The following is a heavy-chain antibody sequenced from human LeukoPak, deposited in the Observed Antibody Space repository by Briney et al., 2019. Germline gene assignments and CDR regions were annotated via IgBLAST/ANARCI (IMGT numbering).Heavy chain of an antibody. CDR1: GFTFSSYW. Sequence: GGSLRLSCAASGFTFSSYWMNWVRQAPGKGLEWVSSISTSSSYIYYAESLKGRFTISRDNAKNSLYLQMNSLRGDDTAVYYCARGDPDISFAVAGEAFDIWGQGTMVTVSS. CDR3: ARGDPDISFAVAGEAFDI. V-gene: IGHV3-21*01. CDR2: ISTSSSYI. J-gene: IGHJ3*02. D-gene: IGHD6-19*01.